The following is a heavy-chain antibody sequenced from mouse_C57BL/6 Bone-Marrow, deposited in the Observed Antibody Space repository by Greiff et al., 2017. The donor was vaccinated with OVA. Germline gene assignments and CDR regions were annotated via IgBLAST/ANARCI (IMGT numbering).Heavy chain of an antibody. Sequence: VQLQQSGPELVKPGASVKISCKASGYSFTGYYMNWVKQSPEKSLEWIGEINPSTGGTTYNQKFKAKATLTVDKSSSTAYMQLKSLTSDDSAVYYCARGGTSPFAYWCQGTLVTVSA. CDR1: GYSFTGYY. J-gene: IGHJ3*01. V-gene: IGHV1-42*01. CDR3: ARGGTSPFAY. D-gene: IGHD1-1*02. CDR2: INPSTGGT.